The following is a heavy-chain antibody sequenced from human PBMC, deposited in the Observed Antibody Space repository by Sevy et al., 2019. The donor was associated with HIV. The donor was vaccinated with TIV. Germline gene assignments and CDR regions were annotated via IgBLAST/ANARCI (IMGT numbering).Heavy chain of an antibody. CDR2: IDSGGRK. D-gene: IGHD3-22*01. CDR1: GFTVSGNY. J-gene: IGHJ6*02. V-gene: IGHV3-66*01. Sequence: GGSLRLSCEASGFTVSGNYMAWVRLAPGKGLEWVSLIDSGGRKYYADSVKGRFTISRDNAKNTLYLQMNPLRAEDTAVYFCARDRYYDASGYYYYYYGMDVWGQGTTVTVSS. CDR3: ARDRYYDASGYYYYYYGMDV.